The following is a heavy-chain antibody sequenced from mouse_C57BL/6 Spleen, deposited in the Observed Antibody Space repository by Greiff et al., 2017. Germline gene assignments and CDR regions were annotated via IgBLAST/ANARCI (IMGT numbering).Heavy chain of an antibody. CDR1: GYTFTDYE. CDR2: IDPETGGT. J-gene: IGHJ2*01. V-gene: IGHV1-15*01. Sequence: QVQLKQSGAELVRPGASVTLSCKASGYTFTDYEMHWVKQTPVHGLEWIGAIDPETGGTAYNQKFKGKAILTADKSSSTAYMELRSLTSEDSAVYYCTSDYDFLFDYWGQGTTLTVSS. D-gene: IGHD2-4*01. CDR3: TSDYDFLFDY.